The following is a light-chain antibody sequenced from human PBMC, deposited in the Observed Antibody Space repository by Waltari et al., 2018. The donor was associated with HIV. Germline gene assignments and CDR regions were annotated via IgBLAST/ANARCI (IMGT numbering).Light chain of an antibody. CDR2: GAT. CDR1: QSVGGN. CDR3: QQYNELPQT. Sequence: EIVMTQSPDTLSVSPGDRATLSGRASQSVGGNLAWYQVRPGQTPSLLIYGATSRTTGFPARFSGRGSGTEFTLTISGLQSEDFAIYYCQQYNELPQTFGQGTRV. V-gene: IGKV3-15*01. J-gene: IGKJ1*01.